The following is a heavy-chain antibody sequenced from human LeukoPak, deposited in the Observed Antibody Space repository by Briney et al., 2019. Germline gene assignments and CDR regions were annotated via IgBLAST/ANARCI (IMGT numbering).Heavy chain of an antibody. CDR2: IYYSGCT. Sequence: PSETLSLTCTVSGGSISSYYWSWIRQPPGEGLEWIGYIYYSGCTNYNPSLKSRVTISVDTSKNQFSLKLSSVTAADTAVYYCARDMSRYCSSTSCYKEAYAFDIWGQGTMVTVSS. D-gene: IGHD2-2*02. V-gene: IGHV4-59*01. CDR3: ARDMSRYCSSTSCYKEAYAFDI. CDR1: GGSISSYY. J-gene: IGHJ3*02.